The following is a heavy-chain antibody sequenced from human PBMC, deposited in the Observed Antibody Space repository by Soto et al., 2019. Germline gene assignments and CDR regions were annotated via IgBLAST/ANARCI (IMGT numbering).Heavy chain of an antibody. CDR2: IYYSGST. Sequence: QLQLQESGPGLVKPSETLSLTCTVSGGSISSSSYYWGWIRQPPGKGLEWIGSIYYSGSTYYNPSLKSRVTISVDTSKNQFSLTLSSVNAADTAVYYCARQYGDPRDRVLRWGRSGAGWFDPWGQGTLVTVSS. J-gene: IGHJ5*02. CDR1: GGSISSSSYY. V-gene: IGHV4-39*01. D-gene: IGHD4-17*01. CDR3: ARQYGDPRDRVLRWGRSGAGWFDP.